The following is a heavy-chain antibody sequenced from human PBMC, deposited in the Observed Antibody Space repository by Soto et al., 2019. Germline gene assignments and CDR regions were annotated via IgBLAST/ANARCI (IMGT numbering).Heavy chain of an antibody. D-gene: IGHD1-26*01. V-gene: IGHV4-39*01. CDR3: ARQAFTGSYSAPSDY. CDR2: IKYSGNT. J-gene: IGHJ4*02. Sequence: QLQLQESGPGLVKPSETLSLTCTVSGGSISSSSHYWGWVRQPPGKGLEWIASIKYSGNTYYNPSPKSRVPISVDTSENQRSLKLSSVTAADTAVYHCARQAFTGSYSAPSDYWGQGTRVTVTS. CDR1: GGSISSSSHY.